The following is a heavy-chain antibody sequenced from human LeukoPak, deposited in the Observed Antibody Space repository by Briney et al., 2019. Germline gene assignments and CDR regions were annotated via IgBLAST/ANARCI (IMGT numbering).Heavy chain of an antibody. CDR1: GYTLTNNY. CDR3: ARDQEGFDY. CDR2: IYPRDGST. Sequence: WASVKVSCKASGYTLTNNYLHWVRQAPGQGLEWMGMIYPRDGSTSYAQNFQGRVTVTRDTSTTTVHMELRGLRSEDTAVYYCARDQEGFDYWGQGTVVTVSS. V-gene: IGHV1-46*01. J-gene: IGHJ4*02.